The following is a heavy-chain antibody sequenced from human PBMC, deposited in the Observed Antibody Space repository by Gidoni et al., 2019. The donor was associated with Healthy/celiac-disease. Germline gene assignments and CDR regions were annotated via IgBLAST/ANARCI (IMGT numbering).Heavy chain of an antibody. CDR3: AGALWDTVVTPGWYFDL. Sequence: QVQLQESGPGLVKPSETLSLTCTVSGGSISSYYWSWIRQPPGKGLEWIGYISYSGSTNYNPRVKSQVTISVDTSKNQFSLKLSSVTAANTGVYYCAGALWDTVVTPGWYFDLWGRGTLVTVSS. CDR2: ISYSGST. V-gene: IGHV4-59*01. J-gene: IGHJ2*01. CDR1: GGSISSYY. D-gene: IGHD2-15*01.